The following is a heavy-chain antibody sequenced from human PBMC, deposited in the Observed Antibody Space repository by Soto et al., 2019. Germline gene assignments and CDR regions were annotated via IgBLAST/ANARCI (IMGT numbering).Heavy chain of an antibody. D-gene: IGHD3-22*01. J-gene: IGHJ4*02. CDR3: AKDHPVIEVVKVFEY. CDR2: ISGSGTKT. Sequence: GGSLRLSCAASGFSFSSYAMSWVRQAPGKGLDWVSAISGSGTKTHYADSVKGRFTISRDNSKNTLYLQMNSLRAEDTAVYYCAKDHPVIEVVKVFEYWGRGALVTVS. V-gene: IGHV3-23*01. CDR1: GFSFSSYA.